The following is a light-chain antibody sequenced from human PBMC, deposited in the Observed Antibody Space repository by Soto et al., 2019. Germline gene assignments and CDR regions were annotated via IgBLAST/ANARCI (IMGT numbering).Light chain of an antibody. Sequence: DIQMTQSPSTLSASVGDRVTITCRASQSISSWLAWYQQKPGKAPKLLIYKASSLESGVPSRFSGSGSGTEFTLTISSLQPDAFATYYCQQYSTYSRTFGQGTKVEIK. J-gene: IGKJ1*01. CDR2: KAS. CDR3: QQYSTYSRT. V-gene: IGKV1-5*03. CDR1: QSISSW.